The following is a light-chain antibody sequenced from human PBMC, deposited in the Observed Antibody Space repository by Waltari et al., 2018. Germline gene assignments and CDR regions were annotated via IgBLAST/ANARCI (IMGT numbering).Light chain of an antibody. CDR3: QQYNSYLVT. CDR2: KAS. V-gene: IGKV1-5*03. J-gene: IGKJ4*01. Sequence: DIQMTQSVSTLSASVGDRVTTTCRASQSVGTWLAWYQQKPGKAPKLLIYKASTLKSGVPSRFSGSGSGTGFTLTISSLQPDDFATYYCQQYNSYLVTFGGGTKVEIK. CDR1: QSVGTW.